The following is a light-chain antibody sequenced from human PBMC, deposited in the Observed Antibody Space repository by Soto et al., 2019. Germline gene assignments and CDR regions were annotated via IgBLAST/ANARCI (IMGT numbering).Light chain of an antibody. CDR2: GAS. CDR1: QTVSRGQ. Sequence: EIVLTQSPGTVSLSPGDSATFSCRASQTVSRGQLAWYQQRPGQAPRLLIYGASNRAAVIPDRFSGSGSAREFTLTLSRLEPEDSAVYYCQQYSSSPRTFGQGTKLEIK. J-gene: IGKJ2*01. CDR3: QQYSSSPRT. V-gene: IGKV3-20*01.